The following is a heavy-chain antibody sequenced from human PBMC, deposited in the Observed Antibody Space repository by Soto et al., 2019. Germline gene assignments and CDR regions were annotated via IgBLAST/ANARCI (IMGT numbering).Heavy chain of an antibody. Sequence: QVQLVESGGGLVQPGKSLRLSCTASGFTFSTYGMHWVRQAPGKGLEWVAVICYDGSNKYHGDSLKGRFTISRDNSKNTLYQQMNNLRDEDTAVYFCGRDAAFEDTAEVDSWGQGTLVNVTS. D-gene: IGHD5-18*01. CDR3: GRDAAFEDTAEVDS. J-gene: IGHJ4*02. V-gene: IGHV3-33*01. CDR2: ICYDGSNK. CDR1: GFTFSTYG.